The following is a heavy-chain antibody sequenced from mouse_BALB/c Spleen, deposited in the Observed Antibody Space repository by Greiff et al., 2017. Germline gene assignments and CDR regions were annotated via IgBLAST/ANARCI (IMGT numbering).Heavy chain of an antibody. CDR3: ARQFITTATSYAMDY. J-gene: IGHJ4*01. Sequence: EVKVVESGGGLVQPGGSLKLSCAASGFTFSSYTMSWVRQTPEKRLEWVAYISNGGGSTYYPDTVKGRFTISRDNAKNTLYLQMSSLKSEDTAMYYCARQFITTATSYAMDYWGQGTSVTVSS. CDR2: ISNGGGST. CDR1: GFTFSSYT. V-gene: IGHV5-12-2*01. D-gene: IGHD1-2*01.